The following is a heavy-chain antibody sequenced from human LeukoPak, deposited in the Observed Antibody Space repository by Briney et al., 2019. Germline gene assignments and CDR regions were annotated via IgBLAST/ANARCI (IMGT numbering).Heavy chain of an antibody. Sequence: AVTLRLSGAASVFTFSDYWRHRVRQGPGKGLMWGSRSNSDGRSTSYADPVKGRITMSRDNAKNTLYLQMNSLRAEDTAVYYCARELEATGTWGIDYWGQGALVTVSS. CDR3: ARELEATGTWGIDY. D-gene: IGHD6-13*01. CDR1: VFTFSDYW. J-gene: IGHJ4*02. V-gene: IGHV3-74*01. CDR2: SNSDGRST.